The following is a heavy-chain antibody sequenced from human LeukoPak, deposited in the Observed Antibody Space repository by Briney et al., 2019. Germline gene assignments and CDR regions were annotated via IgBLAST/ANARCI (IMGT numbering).Heavy chain of an antibody. Sequence: GSSVKVSCKASGGTFSSYAISWVRQAPGQGLEWMGGIIPIFGTANYAQKFQGRVTITADGSTSTAYMELSSLRSEDTAVYYCARDPITVTTGGRYYYYGMDVWGKGTTVTVSS. CDR2: IIPIFGTA. J-gene: IGHJ6*04. V-gene: IGHV1-69*01. CDR3: ARDPITVTTGGRYYYYGMDV. CDR1: GGTFSSYA. D-gene: IGHD4-11*01.